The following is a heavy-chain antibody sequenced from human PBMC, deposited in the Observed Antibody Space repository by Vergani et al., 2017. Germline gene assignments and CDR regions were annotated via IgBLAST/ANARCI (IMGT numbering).Heavy chain of an antibody. CDR2: ISYDGSNK. CDR1: GFTFSSYA. CDR3: ARGRGATYYDFWSGSHYLDY. V-gene: IGHV3-30-3*01. Sequence: VQLVESGGGLVQPGGSLRLSCAASGFTFSSYAMHWVRQAPGKGLEWVAVISYDGSNKYYADSVKGRFTISRDNSKNTLYLQMNSLRAEDTAVYYCARGRGATYYDFWSGSHYLDYWGQGTLVTVSS. D-gene: IGHD3-3*01. J-gene: IGHJ4*02.